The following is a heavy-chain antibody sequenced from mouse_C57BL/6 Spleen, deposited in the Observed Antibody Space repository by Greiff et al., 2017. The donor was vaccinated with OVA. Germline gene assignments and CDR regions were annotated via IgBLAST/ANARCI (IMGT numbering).Heavy chain of an antibody. CDR3: ARSNAPWYFDV. CDR1: GYTFTSYW. Sequence: VQLQQPGAELVRPGSSVKLSCKASGYTFTSYWMDWVKQRPGQGLEWIGNIYPSDSETHYNQKFKDKATLTVDKSSSTAYMQLSSLTSEDSAVYYCARSNAPWYFDVWGTGTTVTVSS. J-gene: IGHJ1*03. CDR2: IYPSDSET. V-gene: IGHV1-61*01.